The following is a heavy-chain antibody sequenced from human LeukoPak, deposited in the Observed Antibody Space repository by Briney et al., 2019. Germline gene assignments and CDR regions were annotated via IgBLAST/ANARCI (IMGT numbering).Heavy chain of an antibody. CDR1: GGSISSSSYY. CDR3: ARLRRHCRGASCSPYNFFDP. J-gene: IGHJ5*02. V-gene: IGHV4-39*02. Sequence: PSETLSLTCTVFGGSISSSSYYWGWIRQPPGKGLEWIGSIYYSGSTYYNPSLKSRVTISIDTSKNHFSLKLSSVTAANTAVYYCARLRRHCRGASCSPYNFFDPWGQGTLVTVSS. D-gene: IGHD2-15*01. CDR2: IYYSGST.